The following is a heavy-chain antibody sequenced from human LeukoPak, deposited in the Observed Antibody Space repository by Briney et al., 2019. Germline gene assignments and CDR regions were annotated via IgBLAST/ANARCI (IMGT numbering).Heavy chain of an antibody. D-gene: IGHD1-14*01. CDR2: VNLRGNT. Sequence: SETLSLTCAVSAGSFSNYDWSWSWIRQPPGKGPEWIGDVNLRGNTNYNPSLKSRVTISLDTSESQFSLRLSSVTAADTAVYFCARDRRHPLLNYGLDVWGQGTMVTVSS. CDR1: AGSFSNYD. V-gene: IGHV4-34*01. CDR3: ARDRRHPLLNYGLDV. J-gene: IGHJ6*02.